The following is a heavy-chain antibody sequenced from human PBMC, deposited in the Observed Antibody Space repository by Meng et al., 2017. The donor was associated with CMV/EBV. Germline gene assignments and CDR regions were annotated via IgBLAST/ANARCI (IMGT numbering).Heavy chain of an antibody. CDR3: AREDIVVVPAPFDY. V-gene: IGHV3-30*02. Sequence: GESLKISCTASGFTFSSSNMHWVRQAPGKGLEWVAFIRYDGSNKYYADSVKGRFTISRDNSKNTLFLQMNSLRAEDTAVYYCAREDIVVVPAPFDYWGQGTLVTVSS. D-gene: IGHD2-2*01. CDR1: GFTFSSSN. J-gene: IGHJ4*02. CDR2: IRYDGSNK.